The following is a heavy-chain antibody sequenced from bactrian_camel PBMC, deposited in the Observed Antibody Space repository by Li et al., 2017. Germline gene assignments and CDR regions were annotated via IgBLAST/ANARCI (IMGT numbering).Heavy chain of an antibody. D-gene: IGHD5*01. Sequence: VQLVESGGGSVETGGSLRLSCAASGYSSGYTQTRYCMGWFRQVPGKDREGVSYLYRDSTYYDDSVSGRFTIYQDIAKNTVYLRMNSLKPDDTAMYYCAADRDGWLLRHRLQESHFTYWGQGTQVTVS. CDR1: GYSSGYTQTRYC. CDR2: LYRDST. CDR3: AADRDGWLLRHRLQESHFTY. J-gene: IGHJ4*01. V-gene: IGHV3S9*01.